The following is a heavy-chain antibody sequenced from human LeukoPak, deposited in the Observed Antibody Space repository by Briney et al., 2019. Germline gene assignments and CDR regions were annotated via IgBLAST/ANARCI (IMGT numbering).Heavy chain of an antibody. Sequence: PGGSLRLSCAASGFTFSSYAMSWVRQAPGKGLEWVSAISGSGGSTYYADSVKGRFTISRDNSKNTLYLQMNSLRAEDTAVYYCAKDYVDDFWSGYNWFDPWGQGTLVTVSS. CDR1: GFTFSSYA. CDR2: ISGSGGST. J-gene: IGHJ5*02. V-gene: IGHV3-23*01. CDR3: AKDYVDDFWSGYNWFDP. D-gene: IGHD3-3*01.